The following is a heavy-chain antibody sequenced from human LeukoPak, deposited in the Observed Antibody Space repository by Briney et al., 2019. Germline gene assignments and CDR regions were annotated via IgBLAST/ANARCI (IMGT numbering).Heavy chain of an antibody. V-gene: IGHV3-53*01. CDR3: ARGLGYCSTTSCPLGF. Sequence: PGGSLRLSCAASGFTVSTNYMGWVRQAPGKGLEWVSVIYNVENGGKTFYADSVKGRFTISRDNSKNTLYLQMNSLRAEDTAVYYCARGLGYCSTTSCPLGFWGQGTPVTVSS. J-gene: IGHJ4*02. CDR1: GFTVSTNY. CDR2: IYNVENGGKT. D-gene: IGHD2-2*03.